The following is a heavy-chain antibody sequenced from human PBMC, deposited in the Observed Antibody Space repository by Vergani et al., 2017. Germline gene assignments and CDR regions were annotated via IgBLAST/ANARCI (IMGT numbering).Heavy chain of an antibody. CDR1: GFTFDDYA. CDR2: ISWNSGSI. CDR3: AKQQYISSYFDY. J-gene: IGHJ4*02. D-gene: IGHD6-6*01. V-gene: IGHV3-9*01. Sequence: EVQLVESGGGLVQPGRSLRLSCAASGFTFDDYAMHWVRQAPGKGLEWVSGISWNSGSIGYADSVKGRFTISRDNAKNSLYLQMNSLRAEDTALYYCAKQQYISSYFDYWGQGTLVTVSS.